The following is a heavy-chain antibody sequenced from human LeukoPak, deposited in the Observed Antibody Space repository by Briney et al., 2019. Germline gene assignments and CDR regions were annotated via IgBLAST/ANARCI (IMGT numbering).Heavy chain of an antibody. D-gene: IGHD2-2*01. CDR1: GYTFTSYD. CDR2: MNPNSGNT. CDR3: ARGVHSVDCRITSCHGGPEF. J-gene: IGHJ4*02. Sequence: EASVKVSCKVSGYTFTSYDINWVRQATGQGLEWMGWMNPNSGNTGYAQKLQGRVTMTRNTSISTAYMELSSLRSEDTAVYYCARGVHSVDCRITSCHGGPEFWGQENLVTVSS. V-gene: IGHV1-8*01.